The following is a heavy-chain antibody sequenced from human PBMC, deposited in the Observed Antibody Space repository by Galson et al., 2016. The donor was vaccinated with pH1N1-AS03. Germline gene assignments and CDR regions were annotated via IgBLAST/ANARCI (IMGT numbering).Heavy chain of an antibody. CDR3: ARHGEYYYESSGFPGTEY. J-gene: IGHJ4*02. CDR2: MYSSGSP. Sequence: WVRQPPGKGLGWIGSMYSSGSPYYNPSLKSRLSISIDTSKNQVSLRLRSVTAADTAVYFYARHGEYYYESSGFPGTEYWGQGIMVTVTS. V-gene: IGHV4-39*01. D-gene: IGHD3-22*01.